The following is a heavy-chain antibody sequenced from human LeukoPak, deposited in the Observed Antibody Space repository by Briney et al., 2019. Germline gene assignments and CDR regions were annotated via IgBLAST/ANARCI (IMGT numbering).Heavy chain of an antibody. D-gene: IGHD6-19*01. V-gene: IGHV3-30*02. J-gene: IGHJ6*03. CDR1: GFTFSSYG. CDR3: AKTGSSGVRGYYYMDV. Sequence: PGGSLRLSCAASGFTFSSYGMHWVRQAPGKGLEWVAFIRYDGSNEYYADSVKGRFTISRDNSKNTLYLQMNSLRAEDTAVYYCAKTGSSGVRGYYYMDVWGKGTTVTISS. CDR2: IRYDGSNE.